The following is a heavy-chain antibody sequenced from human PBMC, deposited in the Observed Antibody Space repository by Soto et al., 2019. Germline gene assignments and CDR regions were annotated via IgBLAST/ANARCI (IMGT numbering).Heavy chain of an antibody. D-gene: IGHD6-6*01. CDR3: ARHLAPPLVSFSSDYFDP. CDR1: GYRFSNSW. CDR2: IYPDDFDT. V-gene: IGHV5-51*01. J-gene: IGHJ5*02. Sequence: EVQLVQSAAEVKKPGESLKISCKGSGYRFSNSWIAWVRQMPGKGLEWMGIIYPDDFDTRYNPSFQGQVTISADKSTNTAYLQWSSLKASDTAMYYCARHLAPPLVSFSSDYFDPWGQGTLVTVSS.